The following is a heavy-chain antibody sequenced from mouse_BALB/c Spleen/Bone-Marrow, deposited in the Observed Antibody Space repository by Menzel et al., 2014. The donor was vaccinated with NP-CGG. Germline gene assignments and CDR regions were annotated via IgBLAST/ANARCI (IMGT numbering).Heavy chain of an antibody. V-gene: IGHV1-82*01. CDR1: GYAFSTSW. J-gene: IGHJ4*01. Sequence: VHLVESGPELVKPGASVKLSCKASGYAFSTSWMNWVKQRPGQGLEWIGRIYPGDGDTNYNGKFKGKATLTADKSSSPAYMQLSSLTSVDSAVYFCARSDGNRAMDYWGQGTSVTVSS. D-gene: IGHD2-1*01. CDR3: ARSDGNRAMDY. CDR2: IYPGDGDT.